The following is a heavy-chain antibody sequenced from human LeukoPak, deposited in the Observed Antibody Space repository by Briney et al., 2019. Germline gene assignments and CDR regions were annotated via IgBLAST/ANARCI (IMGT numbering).Heavy chain of an antibody. D-gene: IGHD1-26*01. V-gene: IGHV3-48*02. CDR3: AIDAWELPLDAFDI. Sequence: GGSLRLSCAASGFTFSSYSMNWVRQAPGKGLEWVSYINTDSSSRYYADSVKGRFTISRDNAKDSLYLHMNSLRDEDTAVYYCAIDAWELPLDAFDIWGQGTMVTVSS. CDR1: GFTFSSYS. J-gene: IGHJ3*02. CDR2: INTDSSSR.